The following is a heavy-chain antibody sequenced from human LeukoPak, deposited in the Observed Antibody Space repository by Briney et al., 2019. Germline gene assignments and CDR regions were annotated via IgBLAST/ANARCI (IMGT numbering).Heavy chain of an antibody. CDR2: ISSSSYI. CDR1: GFTFSSYS. D-gene: IGHD1-26*01. CDR3: ARDEGSGSNKGTFDI. Sequence: GGSLRLSCAASGFTFSSYSMNWVRQAPGKGLEWVSSISSSSYIYYADSVKGRFTISRDNAKNSLYLQMNSLRAEDTAVYYCARDEGSGSNKGTFDIWGQGTMVTVSS. V-gene: IGHV3-21*01. J-gene: IGHJ3*02.